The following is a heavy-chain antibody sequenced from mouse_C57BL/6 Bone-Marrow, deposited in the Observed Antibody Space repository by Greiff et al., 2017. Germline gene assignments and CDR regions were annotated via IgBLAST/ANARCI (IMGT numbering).Heavy chain of an antibody. CDR2: IDPSDSYT. V-gene: IGHV1-59*01. Sequence: QVQLQQPGAELVRPGTSVKLSCKASGYTFTSYWMHWVKQRPGQGLEWIGVIDPSDSYTNYNQKFKGKATLTVDKSSSTAYMQLSSLTSEDSAVYYCARGYYSNYWGQGTTLTVSS. CDR3: ARGYYSNY. CDR1: GYTFTSYW. D-gene: IGHD2-5*01. J-gene: IGHJ2*01.